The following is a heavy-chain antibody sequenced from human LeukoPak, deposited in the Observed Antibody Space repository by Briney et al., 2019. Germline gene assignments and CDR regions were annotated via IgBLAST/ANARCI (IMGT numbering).Heavy chain of an antibody. CDR3: ARDGQSRTMIVVVHGMDV. J-gene: IGHJ6*02. CDR1: GGTFSSYA. V-gene: IGHV1-69*04. D-gene: IGHD3-22*01. Sequence: ASVKVSCKASGGTFSSYAISWVRQAPGQGLEWMGRIIPILGIANYAQKFQGRVTITADKSTSTAYMELSSLRSEDTAVYYCARDGQSRTMIVVVHGMDVWGQGTTVTVSS. CDR2: IIPILGIA.